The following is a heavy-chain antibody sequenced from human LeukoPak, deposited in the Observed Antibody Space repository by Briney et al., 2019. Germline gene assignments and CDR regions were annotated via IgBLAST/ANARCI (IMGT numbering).Heavy chain of an antibody. CDR2: ISVNGGAM. J-gene: IGHJ2*01. CDR3: ARKTDRLGAVGRDRYFDL. CDR1: GFTFSSYE. V-gene: IGHV3-48*03. D-gene: IGHD6-13*01. Sequence: GGSLRLSCAASGFTFSSYEMNWVRQAPGKGLEWMSYISVNGGAMHYADSVRGRFTTSRDDAKNSLYLHMNSLRVEDTAIYYCARKTDRLGAVGRDRYFDLWGRGTLITVSS.